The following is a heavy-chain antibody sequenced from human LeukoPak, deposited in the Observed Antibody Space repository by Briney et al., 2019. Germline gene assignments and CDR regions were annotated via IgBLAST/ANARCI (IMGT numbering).Heavy chain of an antibody. V-gene: IGHV4-31*03. Sequence: TSETLSLTCTVSGGSISSGGYYWSWIRQHPGKGLEWIGYIYYSGSTYYNPSLKSRVTISVDTSKKQFSLKMSSVTAADTAVYYCARDNGIYFDYWGQGTLVTVSS. J-gene: IGHJ4*02. CDR1: GGSISSGGYY. CDR3: ARDNGIYFDY. CDR2: IYYSGST.